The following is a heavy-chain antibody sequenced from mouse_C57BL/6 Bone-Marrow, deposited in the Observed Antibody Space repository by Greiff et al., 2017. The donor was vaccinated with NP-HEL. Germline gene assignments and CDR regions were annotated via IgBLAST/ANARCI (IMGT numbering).Heavy chain of an antibody. CDR2: IDPSDSYT. D-gene: IGHD1-1*01. Sequence: QVHVKQPGAELVMPGASVKLSCKASGYTFTSYWMHWVKQRPGQGLEWIGEIDPSDSYTNYNQKFKGKSTLTVDKSSSTAYMQLSSLTSEDSAVYYCAREGYYGSSYNYWGQGTTLTVSS. CDR1: GYTFTSYW. J-gene: IGHJ2*01. CDR3: AREGYYGSSYNY. V-gene: IGHV1-69*01.